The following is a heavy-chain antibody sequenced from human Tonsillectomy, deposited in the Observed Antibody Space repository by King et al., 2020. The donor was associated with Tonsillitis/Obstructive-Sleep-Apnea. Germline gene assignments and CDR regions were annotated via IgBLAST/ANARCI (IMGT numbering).Heavy chain of an antibody. V-gene: IGHV4-39*01. J-gene: IGHJ6*03. CDR2: FYYSGTT. CDR3: ARRLDSGTHDYYYMDV. CDR1: GGSISSSSYY. Sequence: QLQESGPGLVKPSETLSLTCTVSGGSISSSSYYWGWIRQPPGKGLEGIGSFYYSGTTYYNPSLKSRVTISVDTSKNQFSLRLSSVTAADTAVYYCARRLDSGTHDYYYMDVGGKGTTVTVSS. D-gene: IGHD1-14*01.